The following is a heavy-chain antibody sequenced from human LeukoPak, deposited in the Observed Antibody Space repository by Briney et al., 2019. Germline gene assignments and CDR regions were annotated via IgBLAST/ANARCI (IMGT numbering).Heavy chain of an antibody. D-gene: IGHD1-26*01. Sequence: GGSPRLSCAASGFTFSNFAMNWVRQAPGKGLEWVSTISGSGSSTYYADSVMGRFTISRDNSRNTLYLQMDSLSAEDSAVYYCAKDPPRGSADAFGIWGQGTRVTVSS. V-gene: IGHV3-23*01. CDR2: ISGSGSST. CDR3: AKDPPRGSADAFGI. CDR1: GFTFSNFA. J-gene: IGHJ3*02.